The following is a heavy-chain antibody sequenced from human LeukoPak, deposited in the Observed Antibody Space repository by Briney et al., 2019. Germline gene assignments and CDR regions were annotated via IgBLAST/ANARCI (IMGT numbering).Heavy chain of an antibody. D-gene: IGHD6-19*01. J-gene: IGHJ4*02. CDR2: IYYSGST. V-gene: IGHV4-59*01. CDR1: GGSISSYY. Sequence: VKPSETLSLTCTVSGGSISSYYWRWIRQPPGKGLEWIGYIYYSGSTNYNPSLKSRVTISVDTSKNQFSLRLSSVTAADTAVYYCARVTRYSSGWYPFDYWGQGTLVTVSS. CDR3: ARVTRYSSGWYPFDY.